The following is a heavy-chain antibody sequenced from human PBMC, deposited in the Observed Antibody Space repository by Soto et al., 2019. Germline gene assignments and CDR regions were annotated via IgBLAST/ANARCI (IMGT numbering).Heavy chain of an antibody. Sequence: SETLSLTCTVSGGSVSSGSYYWSWIRQPPGKGLEWIGYIYYSGSTNYNPSLKSRVTISVDTSKNQFSLKLSSVTAADTAVYYCAREQLENYYYYYGMDVWGQGXTVTVSS. CDR1: GGSVSSGSYY. CDR2: IYYSGST. CDR3: AREQLENYYYYYGMDV. J-gene: IGHJ6*02. V-gene: IGHV4-61*01. D-gene: IGHD1-1*01.